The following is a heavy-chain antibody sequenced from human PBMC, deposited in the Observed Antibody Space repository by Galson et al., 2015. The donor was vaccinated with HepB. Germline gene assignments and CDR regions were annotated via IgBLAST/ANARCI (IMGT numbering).Heavy chain of an antibody. CDR3: AKGSQWAQQLPYYLYTDV. D-gene: IGHD6-13*01. CDR2: INGNGATT. J-gene: IGHJ6*03. V-gene: IGHV3-23*01. Sequence: SLRLSCAASGFTFGTYGMNWVRQAPGKGLEWVSSINGNGATTYYADSVKGRLTISRDNSKKTLSLQMNSLRAEDAAVYYCAKGSQWAQQLPYYLYTDVWGKGPTVSVSS. CDR1: GFTFGTYG.